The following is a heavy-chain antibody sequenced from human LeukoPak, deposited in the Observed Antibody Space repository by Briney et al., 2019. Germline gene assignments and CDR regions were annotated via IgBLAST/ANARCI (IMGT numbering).Heavy chain of an antibody. J-gene: IGHJ4*02. CDR1: GFTFSSYA. CDR3: AGGGGYCSSTSCLPSDY. CDR2: ISGSGGST. V-gene: IGHV3-23*01. D-gene: IGHD2-2*03. Sequence: HAGGSLRLSCAASGFTFSSYAMSWVRQAPGKGLEWVSAISGSGGSTYYADSVKGRFTISRDNSKNTLYLQMNSLRAEDTAVYYCAGGGGYCSSTSCLPSDYWGQGTLVTVSS.